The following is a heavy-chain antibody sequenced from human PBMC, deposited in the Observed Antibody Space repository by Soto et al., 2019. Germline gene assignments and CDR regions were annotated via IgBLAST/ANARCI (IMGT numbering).Heavy chain of an antibody. CDR1: GFSLSSTAVG. D-gene: IGHD6-19*01. CDR2: IYWDDDN. CDR3: AHGRGWLSDY. Sequence: QITLRESGPTLVKPTQTLTLTCSFSGFSLSSTAVGVNWIRQPPGKAPEWRALIYWDDDNHYSPSLKSRLTITEDTSKNQVVFTMTNMDPVDTATYYCAHGRGWLSDYWGQGILVTVSS. J-gene: IGHJ4*02. V-gene: IGHV2-5*02.